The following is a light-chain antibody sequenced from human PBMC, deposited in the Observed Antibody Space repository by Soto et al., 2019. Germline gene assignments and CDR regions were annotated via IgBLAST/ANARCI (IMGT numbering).Light chain of an antibody. J-gene: IGKJ1*01. CDR1: QSVTSNY. V-gene: IGKV3-20*01. CDR2: GAS. Sequence: EIVLTQSPGTLSLSPGDRATLSCEASQSVTSNYLAWYQQKPGQAPRLLIYGASSRATGIPDRFSGSGSGTDFTLTISRLEPEDFAVYYCQQYGSSPRTFGQGTKVDI. CDR3: QQYGSSPRT.